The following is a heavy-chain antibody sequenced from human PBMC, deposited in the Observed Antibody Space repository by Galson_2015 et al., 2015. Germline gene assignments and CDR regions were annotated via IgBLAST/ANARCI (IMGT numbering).Heavy chain of an antibody. CDR1: GESFSGYF. CDR2: ITHSGST. CDR3: ARQMYGSSTSCYDY. Sequence: ATLSLTCAVYGESFSGYFWGWIRQPPGKGLEWIGEITHSGSTNYNPSLKSRVTISIDTSKNQFSLKLSSVTAADTAVYYCARQMYGSSTSCYDYWGQGTLVTVSS. V-gene: IGHV4-34*01. D-gene: IGHD2-2*01. J-gene: IGHJ4*02.